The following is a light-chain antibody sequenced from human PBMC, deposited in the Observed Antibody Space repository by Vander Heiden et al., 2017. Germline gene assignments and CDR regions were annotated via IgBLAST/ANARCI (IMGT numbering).Light chain of an antibody. CDR2: AAS. Sequence: AIRITQSPSSLSASTGDRVTITCRASQGISSYLAWYQQKPGKAPKLLIYAASTLQSGVPSRFSGSGSGTDFTLTISCLQSEDFATYYCQGYDSYGLAFGQGTKVEIK. CDR1: QGISSY. J-gene: IGKJ1*01. V-gene: IGKV1-8*01. CDR3: QGYDSYGLA.